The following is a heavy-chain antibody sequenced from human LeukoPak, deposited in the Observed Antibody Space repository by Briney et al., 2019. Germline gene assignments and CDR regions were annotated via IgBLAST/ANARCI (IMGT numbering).Heavy chain of an antibody. CDR3: ASDYYGSEDNWLDP. V-gene: IGHV4-34*01. CDR2: INHSGST. Sequence: SETLSLTCAVYGGSFSGYYWSWIRQPPGKGLEWIGEINHSGSTNYNPSLKSRVTISVDTSKNQFSLKLSSVTAADTAVYYCASDYYGSEDNWLDPWGQGTLVTVSS. J-gene: IGHJ5*02. D-gene: IGHD3-10*01. CDR1: GGSFSGYY.